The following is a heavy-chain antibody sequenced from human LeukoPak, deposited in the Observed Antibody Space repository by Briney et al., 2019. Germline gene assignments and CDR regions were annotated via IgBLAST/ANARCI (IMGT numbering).Heavy chain of an antibody. CDR3: ARGGCSGGSCYSGNWFDP. J-gene: IGHJ5*02. CDR1: GGSISSGDYY. Sequence: SETLSLTCTVSGGSISSGDYYWSWIRQPPGKGLEWIGYIYYSGSTYYNPSLKSRVTISVDTSKNQFSLKLSSVTAADTAVYYCARGGCSGGSCYSGNWFDPWGQGTLATVSS. V-gene: IGHV4-30-4*01. CDR2: IYYSGST. D-gene: IGHD2-15*01.